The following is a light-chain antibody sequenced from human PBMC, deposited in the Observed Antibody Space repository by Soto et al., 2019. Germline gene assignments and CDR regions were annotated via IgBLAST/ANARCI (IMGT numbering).Light chain of an antibody. V-gene: IGKV3-15*01. CDR2: VAS. Sequence: EIVMTQSPATLSVSPGDRATLSCRASQSVSDSLAWYKQTSGQAPRLLIYVASIRATGIPARFSGSGSGTEFTLTISSLQSEDFAVYYCQQYNNWPLTFGGGTKVEIK. CDR3: QQYNNWPLT. CDR1: QSVSDS. J-gene: IGKJ4*01.